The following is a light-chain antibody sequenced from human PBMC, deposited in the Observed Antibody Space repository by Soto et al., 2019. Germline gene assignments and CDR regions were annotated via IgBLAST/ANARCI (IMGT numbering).Light chain of an antibody. CDR3: CSYAGNSLWV. V-gene: IGLV2-11*01. CDR1: SSDVGGYNY. J-gene: IGLJ3*02. CDR2: DVS. Sequence: QSALTQPRSVSGSPGQSGTISCTGTSSDVGGYNYVSWYQQHPGKAPKLIIYDVSKWPSGVPDRFSGSKSGNTASLTISGLQAEDEADYYCCSYAGNSLWVFGGGTKLTVL.